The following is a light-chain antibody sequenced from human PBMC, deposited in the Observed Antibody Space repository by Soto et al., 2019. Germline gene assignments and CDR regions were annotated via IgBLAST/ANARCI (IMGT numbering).Light chain of an antibody. CDR2: DAS. Sequence: DIPMTQSPSTLSASVGDRVSITCRASQSISSWLAWYQQKPGKAPKLLIYDASSLGSGVPSRFSGSGSGTEFTLTISSLQPDDFATYYCQQYSTYVLTFAGGTKVEIK. CDR3: QQYSTYVLT. J-gene: IGKJ4*01. CDR1: QSISSW. V-gene: IGKV1-5*01.